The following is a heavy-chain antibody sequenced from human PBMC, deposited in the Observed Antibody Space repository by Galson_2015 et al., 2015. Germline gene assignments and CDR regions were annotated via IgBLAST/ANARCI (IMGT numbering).Heavy chain of an antibody. V-gene: IGHV3-30*18. J-gene: IGHJ4*02. CDR3: AKDPSLRGSLDH. CDR2: ISYDGNNK. CDR1: GFTFSNYG. D-gene: IGHD3-16*01. Sequence: SLRLSCAASGFTFSNYGMHWVRQAPGKGLEWVAIISYDGNNKYHADSVKGRFTISRDNSENTLYLQMNSLRAEDTAVYYCAKDPSLRGSLDHWGQGTLVTVSS.